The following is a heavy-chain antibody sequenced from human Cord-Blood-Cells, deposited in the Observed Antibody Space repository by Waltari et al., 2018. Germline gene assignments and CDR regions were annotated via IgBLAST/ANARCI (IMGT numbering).Heavy chain of an antibody. CDR3: ASLVAAAGTVGYYFDY. D-gene: IGHD6-13*01. J-gene: IGHJ4*02. CDR2: NIPIFGTA. CDR1: GGTFSSYA. V-gene: IGHV1-69*01. Sequence: QVQLVQSGAEVKKPGSSVKVSCKASGGTFSSYAISWVRQAPGQGLEWMGGNIPIFGTANYAQKFQGRVTITADESTSTAYMELSSLRSEDTAVYYCASLVAAAGTVGYYFDYWGQGTLVTVSS.